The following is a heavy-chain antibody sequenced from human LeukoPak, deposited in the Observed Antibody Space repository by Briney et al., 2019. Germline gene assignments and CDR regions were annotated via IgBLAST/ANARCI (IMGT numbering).Heavy chain of an antibody. CDR3: ALKDYGDYEGLDY. Sequence: ASVKVSCKASGYTFTGYYMHWVRQAPGQGLEWMGRIYPNSGGTNYAQKFQGRATMTRDTSISTAYMELSRLRSDDTAVYYCALKDYGDYEGLDYWGQGTLVTVSS. CDR2: IYPNSGGT. V-gene: IGHV1-2*06. J-gene: IGHJ4*02. D-gene: IGHD4-17*01. CDR1: GYTFTGYY.